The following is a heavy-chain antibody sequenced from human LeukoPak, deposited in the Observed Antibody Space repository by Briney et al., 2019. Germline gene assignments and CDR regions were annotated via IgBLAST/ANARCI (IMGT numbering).Heavy chain of an antibody. J-gene: IGHJ6*04. D-gene: IGHD2-2*01. CDR1: GFTFSNAW. Sequence: GGSLRLSCAASGFTFSNAWMSWVRQAPGKGLEWVGRIKSKTGGGTTYYAAPVKGRFTISRDDSKNTLYLQMNSLKTEDTAVYYCTTVVVPAAPLSYYYGMDVWGKGTTVTVSS. CDR3: TTVVVPAAPLSYYYGMDV. CDR2: IKSKTGGGTT. V-gene: IGHV3-15*01.